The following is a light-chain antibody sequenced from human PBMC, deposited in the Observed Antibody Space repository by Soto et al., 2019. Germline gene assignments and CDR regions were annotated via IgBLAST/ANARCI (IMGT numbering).Light chain of an antibody. Sequence: QAVVTQEPSLSVSPGGSGTLTCRSPTGTVTSGHFPYWFQQKPRQAPRTLSYDTNNRQSSTPARFSGSLLGGKAALNLLGAQPEDEGEYYCLLSYSGARVFGGGTKVTVL. CDR2: DTN. CDR1: TGTVTSGHF. V-gene: IGLV7-46*02. J-gene: IGLJ3*02. CDR3: LLSYSGARV.